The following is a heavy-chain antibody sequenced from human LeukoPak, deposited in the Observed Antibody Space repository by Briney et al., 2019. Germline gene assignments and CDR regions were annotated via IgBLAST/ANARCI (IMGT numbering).Heavy chain of an antibody. V-gene: IGHV4-59*12. CDR3: ARMTAGGLHWGYLDY. CDR2: IYITGDV. D-gene: IGHD7-27*01. J-gene: IGHJ4*02. Sequence: SETLSLTCTVSGGSMRGYYWSWIRQPPGERLEWIGHIYITGDVSYSPSLRSRVSISIDSSKNQVSLQLSSVTAADTAVYYCARMTAGGLHWGYLDYWGQGTLVAVSS. CDR1: GGSMRGYY.